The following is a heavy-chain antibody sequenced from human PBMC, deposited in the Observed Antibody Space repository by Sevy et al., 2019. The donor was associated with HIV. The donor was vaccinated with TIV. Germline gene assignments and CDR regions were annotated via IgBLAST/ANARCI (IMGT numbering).Heavy chain of an antibody. CDR3: ARDYYDSIGSLGWFDP. Sequence: GGSLRLSCAASGFTVSSNYMSWVRQAPGKGLEWVSVIYSGGSTYYADSVKGRFTISRDNSKNTLYLQMNSLRAEDTAVYYCARDYYDSIGSLGWFDPWGQGTLVTVSS. D-gene: IGHD3-22*01. V-gene: IGHV3-53*01. CDR2: IYSGGST. J-gene: IGHJ5*02. CDR1: GFTVSSNY.